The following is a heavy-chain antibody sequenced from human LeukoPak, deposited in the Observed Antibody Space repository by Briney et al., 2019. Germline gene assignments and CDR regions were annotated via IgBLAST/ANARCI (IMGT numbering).Heavy chain of an antibody. J-gene: IGHJ6*02. CDR1: GFTFSNAR. Sequence: GGSLRLSCAASGFTFSNARMSWVRQAPGKGLEWVGRIKSKTDGGTTDYAAPVKGRVTISRDDSKNTLYLQMNSLKTEDTAVYYCTTDPTYYYGSGSYYGVFYGMDVWGQGTTVTVSS. D-gene: IGHD3-10*01. V-gene: IGHV3-15*01. CDR2: IKSKTDGGTT. CDR3: TTDPTYYYGSGSYYGVFYGMDV.